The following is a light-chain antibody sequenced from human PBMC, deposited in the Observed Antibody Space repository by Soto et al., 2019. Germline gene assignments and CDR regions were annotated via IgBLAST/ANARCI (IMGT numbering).Light chain of an antibody. CDR1: QSVSSN. Sequence: EIVMTQSPATLSVSPGERATLSCRASQSVSSNLAWYQQKPGQAPRLLIYGASTRATGIPARFSGSGSGTEFTLTISSLQSADFAVYYCQQGRTFGQGTEVEIK. CDR2: GAS. J-gene: IGKJ1*01. CDR3: QQGRT. V-gene: IGKV3-15*01.